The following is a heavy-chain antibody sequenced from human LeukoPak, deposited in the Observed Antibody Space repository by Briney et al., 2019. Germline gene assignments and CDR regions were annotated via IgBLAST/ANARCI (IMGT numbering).Heavy chain of an antibody. CDR2: ISGSGGST. J-gene: IGHJ4*02. Sequence: GGSLRLSCVASGFTFSSYAMSWVRQAPGKGLEWVSAISGSGGSTYYADSVKGRFTISRDNSKNTLYLQMNSLRAEDTAVYYCAKAHRTSITIFGVVILPFDYWGQGTLVTVSS. D-gene: IGHD3-3*01. CDR3: AKAHRTSITIFGVVILPFDY. V-gene: IGHV3-23*01. CDR1: GFTFSSYA.